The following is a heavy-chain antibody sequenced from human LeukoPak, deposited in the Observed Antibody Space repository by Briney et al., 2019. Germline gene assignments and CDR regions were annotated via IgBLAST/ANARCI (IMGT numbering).Heavy chain of an antibody. CDR1: GYTFTGYY. D-gene: IGHD1-26*01. Sequence: EASVKVSCKASGYTFTGYYMHWVRQAPGQGLEWMGWINPNSGGTNYAQKFQGRVTMTRDTSISTAYMELSRLRSDDTAVYYCARVESGSYQALFDYWGQGTLVTVSS. CDR3: ARVESGSYQALFDY. J-gene: IGHJ4*02. V-gene: IGHV1-2*02. CDR2: INPNSGGT.